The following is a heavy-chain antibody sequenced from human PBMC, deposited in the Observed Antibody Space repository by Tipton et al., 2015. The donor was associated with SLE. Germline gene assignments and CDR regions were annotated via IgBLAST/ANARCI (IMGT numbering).Heavy chain of an antibody. Sequence: TLSLTCTVSGGSISDYYWNWIRQPPGKGLEWIGYISYSGSTNYNPSLRSRVTMSVDTSENQFSLRLTPVTAADTAVYYCARDRPNFHEKSGRRAFYLLGQGTMVTVSS. CDR3: ARDRPNFHEKSGRRAFYL. D-gene: IGHD3-3*01. J-gene: IGHJ3*01. V-gene: IGHV4-59*01. CDR2: ISYSGST. CDR1: GGSISDYY.